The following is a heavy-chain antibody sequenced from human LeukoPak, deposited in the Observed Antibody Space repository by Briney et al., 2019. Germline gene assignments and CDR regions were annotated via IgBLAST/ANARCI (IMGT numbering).Heavy chain of an antibody. CDR3: ARDWGSRGKFDI. V-gene: IGHV3-21*05. CDR2: ISSSSSYI. J-gene: IGHJ3*02. CDR1: GFTFSSYS. Sequence: GGTLRLSCSASGFTFSSYSMNWVRQAPGKGLEWVSYISSSSSYIYYADSVKGRFTISRDNAKNSLYLQMNSLRAEDTAVYYCARDWGSRGKFDIWGQGTMVTVSS. D-gene: IGHD3-16*01.